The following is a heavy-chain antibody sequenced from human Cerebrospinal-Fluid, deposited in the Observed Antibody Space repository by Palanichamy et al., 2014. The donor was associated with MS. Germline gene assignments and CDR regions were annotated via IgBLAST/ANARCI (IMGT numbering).Heavy chain of an antibody. Sequence: QLQLQESGPGLVKPFGDPVPHLHCFWWLHHQQSLLRGAWVRTPPGKGLEWIGRIYYTGGAHYNPSLKRRVSMSIDTAKNQFSLKVKSVTAEDTAVYYCARVSRTGFTSADYFDYWGQGTLVTVIS. V-gene: IGHV4-39*02. J-gene: IGHJ4*02. D-gene: IGHD2-2*01. CDR2: IYYTGGA. CDR3: ARVSRTGFTSADYFDY. CDR1: WLHHQQSLL.